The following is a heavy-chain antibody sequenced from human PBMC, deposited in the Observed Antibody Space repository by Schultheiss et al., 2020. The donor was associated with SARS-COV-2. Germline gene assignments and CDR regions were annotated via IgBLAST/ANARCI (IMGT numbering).Heavy chain of an antibody. CDR3: TTGYSRTPRYYDFWSGYPSYGMDV. Sequence: GESLKISCAVSGSSISSDYYWGWIRQPPGKGLEWVGRIKSKTDGGTTDYAAPVKGRFTISRDDSKNTLYLQMNSLKTEDTAVYYCTTGYSRTPRYYDFWSGYPSYGMDVWGQGTTVTVSS. J-gene: IGHJ6*02. CDR2: IKSKTDGGTT. D-gene: IGHD3-3*01. V-gene: IGHV3-15*01. CDR1: GSSISSDYY.